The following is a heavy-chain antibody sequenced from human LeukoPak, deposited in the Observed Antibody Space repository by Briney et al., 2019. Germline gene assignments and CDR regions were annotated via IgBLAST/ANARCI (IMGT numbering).Heavy chain of an antibody. CDR2: ISGRGGST. CDR3: AKDRRVSD. J-gene: IGHJ4*02. Sequence: GGSLRLSCAASGFTFSSYAMSWVRQAPGEGLEWVSAISGRGGSTYYADSVKGRFTISRANAQDTLYLQMNRLRAEDTALDYFAKDRRVSDWGRGPLLSVSS. V-gene: IGHV3-23*01. D-gene: IGHD3-16*02. CDR1: GFTFSSYA.